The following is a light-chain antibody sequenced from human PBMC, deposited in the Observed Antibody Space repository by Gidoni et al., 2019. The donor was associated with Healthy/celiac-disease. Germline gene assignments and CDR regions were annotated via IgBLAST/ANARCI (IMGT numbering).Light chain of an antibody. J-gene: IGKJ2*01. Sequence: EIVFTQSAGTLSVSLGERATLSCRASQSVSSSYLAWYQQKPGQAPRLLIYGASSRATGIPDRFSGSGSGTDFTLTISRLEPEDFAVYYCQQYGSPQYTFGQGTKLEIK. CDR3: QQYGSPQYT. CDR1: QSVSSSY. CDR2: GAS. V-gene: IGKV3-20*01.